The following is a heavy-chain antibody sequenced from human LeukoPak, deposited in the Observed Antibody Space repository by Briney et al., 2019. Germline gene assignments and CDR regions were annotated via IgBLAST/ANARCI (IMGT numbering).Heavy chain of an antibody. CDR1: GFTFDDYP. V-gene: IGHV3-43*01. D-gene: IGHD2-15*01. J-gene: IGHJ1*01. Sequence: GGSLRLSCAASGFTFDDYPMHWVRQAPGKGLAWVSLISWDGGSTYYADSVKGRFTISRDNSKNSLYLQMNSLRTDDTALYYCAKPGYCSGGSCYEYFQHWGQGTLVTVSS. CDR3: AKPGYCSGGSCYEYFQH. CDR2: ISWDGGST.